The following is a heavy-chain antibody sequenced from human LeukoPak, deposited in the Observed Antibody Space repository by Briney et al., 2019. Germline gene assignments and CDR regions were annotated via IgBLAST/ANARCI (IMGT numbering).Heavy chain of an antibody. CDR3: ARMTGILTGYYPDAFDI. J-gene: IGHJ3*02. V-gene: IGHV4-59*01. D-gene: IGHD3-9*01. Sequence: PSETLSLTCTVSGGSISSYYWSWIRRPPGKGLEWIRYIYYSGSTNYNPSLKSRVTISVDTSKNQFSLKLSSVTAADTAVYYCARMTGILTGYYPDAFDIWGQGTMVTVSS. CDR1: GGSISSYY. CDR2: IYYSGST.